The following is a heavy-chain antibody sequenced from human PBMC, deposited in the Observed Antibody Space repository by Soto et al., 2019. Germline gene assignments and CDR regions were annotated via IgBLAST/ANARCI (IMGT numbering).Heavy chain of an antibody. CDR2: VSAYNGNT. CDR3: AKYWDAAVTRDGACFGS. Sequence: QVQLVQSGAEVKNPGASVKVSCKASGYTFTRYGISWVRQAPGQGLEWMGWVSAYNGNTDYAQKRKGRVTMTTDTCTSTAYMERRSLSSDDTDVSYCAKYWDAAVTRDGACFGSWGQGTPVTVCS. J-gene: IGHJ4*02. V-gene: IGHV1-18*01. CDR1: GYTFTRYG. D-gene: IGHD4-17*01.